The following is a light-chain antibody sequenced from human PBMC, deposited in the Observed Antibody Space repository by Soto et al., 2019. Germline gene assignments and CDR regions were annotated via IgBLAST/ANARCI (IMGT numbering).Light chain of an antibody. Sequence: QSALTQPASVSGSPGQSITISCTGTSSDVGAYDFVSWYQHYPGKAPKLVTFDVTHRPPGISDRFSGSKSANTASLTISGLQAEDEGFYYCSSYTTRSTLVFGGGTKLTVL. V-gene: IGLV2-14*01. CDR1: SSDVGAYDF. CDR2: DVT. CDR3: SSYTTRSTLV. J-gene: IGLJ2*01.